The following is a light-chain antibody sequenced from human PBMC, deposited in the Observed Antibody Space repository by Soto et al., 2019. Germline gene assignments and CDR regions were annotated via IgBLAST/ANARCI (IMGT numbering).Light chain of an antibody. CDR2: DAS. CDR1: QPISSW. Sequence: DIQMTQSPPTLSASVGDRVTITCRASQPISSWLAWYHQKPGKAPKLLIYDASNLESGVPSRFSGSGSGTDFTLTITSLQPEDFATYFCQQSYSRPRTFGQGTKVDIK. J-gene: IGKJ1*01. CDR3: QQSYSRPRT. V-gene: IGKV1-5*01.